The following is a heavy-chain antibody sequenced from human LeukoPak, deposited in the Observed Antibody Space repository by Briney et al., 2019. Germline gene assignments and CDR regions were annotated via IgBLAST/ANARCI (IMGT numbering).Heavy chain of an antibody. CDR3: ARYPAVASPTNGANYYGMDL. J-gene: IGHJ6*02. CDR1: GGSISSSSYY. Sequence: SETLSLTCTVSGGSISSSSYYWGWVRQPPGKVLEWIGSLFHTGYTHYNPSLTSRVAISVDTSKNQFSLKLSSVTAADTALYYCARYPAVASPTNGANYYGMDLWGQGTTVTVSS. D-gene: IGHD2-8*01. CDR2: LFHTGYT. V-gene: IGHV4-39*01.